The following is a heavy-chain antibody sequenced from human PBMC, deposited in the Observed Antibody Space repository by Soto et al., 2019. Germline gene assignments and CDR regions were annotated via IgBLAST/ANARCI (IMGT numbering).Heavy chain of an antibody. D-gene: IGHD3-10*01. V-gene: IGHV3-9*01. Sequence: QPGGSLRLSCAASGFTFDDYAMHWVRQAPGKGLEWVSGISWNSGSIGYADSVKGRFTISRDNAKNSLYLQMNSLRAEDTALYYCAKSSLVVPDYYGSGSPHAYYYYGMDVWGQGTTVTVSS. CDR3: AKSSLVVPDYYGSGSPHAYYYYGMDV. CDR1: GFTFDDYA. J-gene: IGHJ6*02. CDR2: ISWNSGSI.